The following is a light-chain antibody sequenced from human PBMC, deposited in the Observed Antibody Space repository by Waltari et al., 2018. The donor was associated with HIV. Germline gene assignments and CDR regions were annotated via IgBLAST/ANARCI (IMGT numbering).Light chain of an antibody. V-gene: IGLV1-44*01. CDR1: NPNLGRNT. CDR2: GNS. CDR3: AAWDDSLSVYV. J-gene: IGLJ1*01. Sequence: QSVLTQPPSASGTPGQRVTISCSGSNPNLGRNTVNRYQQPPGTAPKLLIYGNSQRPSGVPDRFSGSMSGTSASLAISGLQSDDEAHYYCAAWDDSLSVYVFATGTKVTVL.